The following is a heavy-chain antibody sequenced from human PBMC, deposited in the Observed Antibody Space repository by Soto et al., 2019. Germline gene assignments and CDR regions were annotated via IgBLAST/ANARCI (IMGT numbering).Heavy chain of an antibody. CDR1: GFTFSSNG. CDR2: IWYDGSNK. V-gene: IGHV3-33*01. J-gene: IGHJ4*02. D-gene: IGHD3-10*01. CDR3: ARDTPLTSGMVH. Sequence: GGSLRLSCTASGFTFSSNGMHWVRQAPGKGLEWVAVIWYDGSNKYYADSVKGRFTISRDNSKNTLYLQMNSLKAEDTAVYYCARDTPLTSGMVHWGQGTLVTVSS.